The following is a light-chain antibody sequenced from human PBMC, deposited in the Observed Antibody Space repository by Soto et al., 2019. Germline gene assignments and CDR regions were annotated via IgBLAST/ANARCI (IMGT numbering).Light chain of an antibody. V-gene: IGKV1-9*01. CDR2: GAS. Sequence: DIQLTQSPSFLYASVGDRVTITCRASQGISSYLAWYQQKPGKAPKLLIYGASTVQSGVPSRFSGSGSGTEFTLTISSLQPEDFATYYCQHRVTFGQGTKLEIK. CDR1: QGISSY. CDR3: QHRVT. J-gene: IGKJ2*01.